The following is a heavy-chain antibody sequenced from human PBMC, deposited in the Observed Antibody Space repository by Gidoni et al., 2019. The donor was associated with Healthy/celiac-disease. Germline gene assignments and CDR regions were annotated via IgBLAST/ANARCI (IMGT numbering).Heavy chain of an antibody. CDR1: GFTFSNAW. CDR3: TTAYYDFWSGYFDPWYFDL. V-gene: IGHV3-15*01. D-gene: IGHD3-3*01. Sequence: EVQLVESGGGLVKPGGSLRLSCAASGFTFSNAWMSWVRQAPGKGLEWVGRIKSKTDGGTTDYAAPVKGRFTISRDDSKNTLYLQMNSLKTEDTAVYYCTTAYYDFWSGYFDPWYFDLWGRGTLVTVSS. J-gene: IGHJ2*01. CDR2: IKSKTDGGTT.